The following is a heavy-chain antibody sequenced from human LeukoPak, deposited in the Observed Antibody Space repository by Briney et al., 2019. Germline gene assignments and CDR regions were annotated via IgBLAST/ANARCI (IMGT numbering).Heavy chain of an antibody. CDR3: ARDCSSTSSCYYYYGMDV. CDR1: GFTFSSYS. J-gene: IGHJ6*02. V-gene: IGHV3-21*01. D-gene: IGHD2-2*01. Sequence: GGSLRHSCAASGFTFSSYSMNWVRQAPGKGLEWVSSISSSSSYIYYADSVKGRFTICRDNAKNSLYLQMDSLRAEDTAVYYCARDCSSTSSCYYYYGMDVWGQGTTVTVSS. CDR2: ISSSSSYI.